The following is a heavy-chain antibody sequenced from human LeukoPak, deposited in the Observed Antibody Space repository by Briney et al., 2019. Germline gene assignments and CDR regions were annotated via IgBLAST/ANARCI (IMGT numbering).Heavy chain of an antibody. V-gene: IGHV3-33*06. D-gene: IGHD3-10*01. CDR3: AKVSRSGSYYNAFDY. CDR2: IWYDGSNK. Sequence: GRSLRLSCAASGFTFSSYGMHWVRQAPGKGLEWVAVIWYDGSNKYYAGSVKGRFTISRDNSKNTLYLQMNSLRAEDTALYYCAKVSRSGSYYNAFDYWGQGTLVTVSS. CDR1: GFTFSSYG. J-gene: IGHJ4*02.